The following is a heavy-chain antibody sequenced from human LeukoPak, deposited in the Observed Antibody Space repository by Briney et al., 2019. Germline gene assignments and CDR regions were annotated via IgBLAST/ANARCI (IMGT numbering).Heavy chain of an antibody. J-gene: IGHJ6*02. V-gene: IGHV3-53*01. D-gene: IGHD4-11*01. CDR1: GFTVSSNY. CDR2: IYSGGST. Sequence: GGSLRLSCAASGFTVSSNYMSWVRQAPGKGLEWVSVIYSGGSTYYADSVKGRFTISRDNAKNSLYLQMNSLRAEDTAVYYCARAPHYSNYGPYYYGMDVWGQGTTVTVSS. CDR3: ARAPHYSNYGPYYYGMDV.